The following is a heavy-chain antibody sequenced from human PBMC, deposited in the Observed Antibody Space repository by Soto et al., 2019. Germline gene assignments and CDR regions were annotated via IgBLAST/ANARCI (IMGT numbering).Heavy chain of an antibody. CDR3: ARTYYDILTGYPNWFDP. V-gene: IGHV1-69*13. CDR2: IIPIFGTA. CDR1: GGTFSSYA. Sequence: SVKVSCKASGGTFSSYAISWVRQAPGQGLEWMGGIIPIFGTANYAQKFQGRVTITADESTSTAYMELSSLRSEDTAVYYCARTYYDILTGYPNWFDPWGQGTLVTV. J-gene: IGHJ5*02. D-gene: IGHD3-9*01.